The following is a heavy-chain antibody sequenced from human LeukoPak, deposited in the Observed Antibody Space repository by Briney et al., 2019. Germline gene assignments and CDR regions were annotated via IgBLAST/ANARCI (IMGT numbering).Heavy chain of an antibody. CDR1: GFTFSTYA. V-gene: IGHV3-30*09. D-gene: IGHD5-24*01. CDR2: ISYDGSNK. J-gene: IGHJ2*01. CDR3: ARDWDGYNWYWYFDL. Sequence: GGSLRLSCAASGFTFSTYAMHWVRQAPGKGLEWVAVISYDGSNKYHADSVKGRFAISRDNSKNTLYLQMNSLRAEDTAVYYCARDWDGYNWYWYFDLWGRGTLVTVSS.